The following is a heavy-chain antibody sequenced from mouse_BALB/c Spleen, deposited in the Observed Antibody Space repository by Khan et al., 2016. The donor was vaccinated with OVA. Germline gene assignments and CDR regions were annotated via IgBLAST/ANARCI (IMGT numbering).Heavy chain of an antibody. J-gene: IGHJ4*01. CDR2: IWGDGNT. CDR3: AKDRGYYAVDY. CDR1: GFSLTSYG. Sequence: QVQLKQSGPGLVAPSQSLSITCTVSGFSLTSYGVSWVHQPPGKGLEWLGVIWGDGNTNFHSVLRSRLSISKDNSKSQVFLKLNSLQTDDTATYYCAKDRGYYAVDYWGQGTSVTVSS. V-gene: IGHV2-3*01.